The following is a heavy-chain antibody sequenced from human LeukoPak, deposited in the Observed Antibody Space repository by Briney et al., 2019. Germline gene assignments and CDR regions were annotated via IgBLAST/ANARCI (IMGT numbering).Heavy chain of an antibody. CDR2: IKQDGSEK. CDR1: GFTFSSYW. Sequence: PGGSLRLSCAASGFTFSSYWMSWVRQAPGKGLEWVANIKQDGSEKYYVDSVKGRYTISRDNAKNSLYLQMNSLRAEDTAVYYCARIMITFGGPSGWFDPWGQGTLVTVSS. CDR3: ARIMITFGGPSGWFDP. D-gene: IGHD3-16*01. J-gene: IGHJ5*02. V-gene: IGHV3-7*03.